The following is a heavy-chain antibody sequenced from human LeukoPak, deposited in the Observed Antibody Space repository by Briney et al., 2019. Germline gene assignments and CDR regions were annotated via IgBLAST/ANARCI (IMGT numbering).Heavy chain of an antibody. D-gene: IGHD3-10*01. CDR2: INHSGST. CDR1: GGSFSGYY. Sequence: SETLSLTCAVYGGSFSGYYWSWIRQPPGKGLEWIGEINHSGSTNYNPSLKSRVTISVDTSKNQFSLKLSSVTAADTAVYYCARDEYGSGSYYHDYWGQGTLVTVSS. J-gene: IGHJ4*02. CDR3: ARDEYGSGSYYHDY. V-gene: IGHV4-34*01.